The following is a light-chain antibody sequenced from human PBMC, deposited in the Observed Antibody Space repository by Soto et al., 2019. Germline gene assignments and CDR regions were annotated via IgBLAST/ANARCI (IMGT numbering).Light chain of an antibody. V-gene: IGKV1-39*01. CDR2: TTS. CDR1: QSISGY. Sequence: DLQMTQSPSSLSASVGDRVTITCRASQSISGYLNWYQQKPGKAPKFLIYTTSNLQSGVPSRFSGSDSGTHFTLTISSLQPEDFATYYCQQSYSFPQTFGQGTKVEIK. CDR3: QQSYSFPQT. J-gene: IGKJ1*01.